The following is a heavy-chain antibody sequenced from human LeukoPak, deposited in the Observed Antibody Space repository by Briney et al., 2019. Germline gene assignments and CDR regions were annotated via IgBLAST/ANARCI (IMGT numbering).Heavy chain of an antibody. CDR1: GYIFSDYG. CDR3: ARDPTYDSSGPDY. J-gene: IGHJ4*02. CDR2: INAYNGNT. D-gene: IGHD3-22*01. Sequence: ASVKLTCKTSGYIFSDYGLNWVRQAPGQGLEWMGWINAYNGNTHYAQKLQGRVTMTTDTSTSTAYMELGSLISDDTAVYYCARDPTYDSSGPDYWGQGTLVTVSS. V-gene: IGHV1-18*01.